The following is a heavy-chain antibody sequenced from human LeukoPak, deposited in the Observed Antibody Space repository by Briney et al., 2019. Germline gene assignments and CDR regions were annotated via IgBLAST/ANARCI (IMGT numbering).Heavy chain of an antibody. V-gene: IGHV4-31*03. CDR2: IYYSGST. J-gene: IGHJ3*02. CDR3: ASNSVWGVIQAFDI. Sequence: SETLSLTCTVSGGSISSGGYYWSWIRQHPGKGLEWIGYIYYSGSTYYNPSLKSRVTISVDTSKNQFSLKLSSVTAADTAVYYCASNSVWGVIQAFDIWGQGTMVTVSS. D-gene: IGHD3-10*01. CDR1: GGSISSGGYY.